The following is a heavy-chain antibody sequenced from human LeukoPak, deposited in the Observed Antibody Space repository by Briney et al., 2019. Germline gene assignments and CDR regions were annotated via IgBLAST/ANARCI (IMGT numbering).Heavy chain of an antibody. CDR1: GGSISTYY. J-gene: IGHJ4*02. V-gene: IGHV4-59*08. CDR3: ARHGGTIDYFDH. Sequence: SETLSLTCTVSGGSISTYYWSWIRQPPGKHLEWIGYISYDGATSYNPSLKRRVTISVNSPKSYFSLRLTSLTAADTALYHCARHGGTIDYFDHWGPGSLVTVSS. CDR2: ISYDGAT. D-gene: IGHD1-26*01.